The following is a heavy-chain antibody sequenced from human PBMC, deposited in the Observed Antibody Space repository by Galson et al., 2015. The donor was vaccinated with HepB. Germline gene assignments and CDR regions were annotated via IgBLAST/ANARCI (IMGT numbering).Heavy chain of an antibody. J-gene: IGHJ6*02. CDR1: GFSVAMYN. V-gene: IGHV3-21*01. D-gene: IGHD3-9*01. Sequence: SLRLSCAASGFSVAMYNMNWVRQAPEKGLEWVSSIRSRSSDIYYADSVKGRFTVSRDSAKNSLYLQMNSLRAEDTAVYYCARTLILLRFFDWFSDVWGQGTTVTVSS. CDR3: ARTLILLRFFDWFSDV. CDR2: IRSRSSDI.